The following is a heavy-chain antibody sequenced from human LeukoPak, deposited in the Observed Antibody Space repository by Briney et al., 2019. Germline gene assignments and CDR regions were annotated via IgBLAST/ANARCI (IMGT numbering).Heavy chain of an antibody. CDR1: GGSISSSSYY. Sequence: SETLSLTCTVSGGSISSSSYYWSWIRQPPGKGLEWIGYIYYSGSTNYNPSLKSRVTISVDTSKNQFSLKLSSVTAADTAVYYCAWLSRSWYRFDYWGQGTLVTVSS. V-gene: IGHV4-61*01. CDR3: AWLSRSWYRFDY. CDR2: IYYSGST. D-gene: IGHD6-13*01. J-gene: IGHJ4*02.